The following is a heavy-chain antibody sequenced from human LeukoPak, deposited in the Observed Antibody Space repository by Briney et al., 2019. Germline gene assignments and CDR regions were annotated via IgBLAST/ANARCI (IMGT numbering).Heavy chain of an antibody. D-gene: IGHD3-10*01. J-gene: IGHJ6*04. Sequence: GASLKVSCKASGYTFTSYGISWVRQAPGQGLEWMGWISAYNGDTNYAQKLQGRVTMTTDTSTSTAYMELRSLRSDDTAVYYCARDLLWVRGVFYYYGMDVWGKGTTVTVSS. V-gene: IGHV1-18*04. CDR3: ARDLLWVRGVFYYYGMDV. CDR2: ISAYNGDT. CDR1: GYTFTSYG.